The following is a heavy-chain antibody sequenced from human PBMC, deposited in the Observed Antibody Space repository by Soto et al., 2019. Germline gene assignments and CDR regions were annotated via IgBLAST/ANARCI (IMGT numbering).Heavy chain of an antibody. D-gene: IGHD3-22*01. Sequence: GASVKVSCKASGYTFTSYYMHWVRQAPGQGLEWMGRINPSGGSTSYAQKFQGRVTMTRDTSTSTVYMELSSLRSEDTAVYYCARDQTSVTMIVVVMEGTAFDIWGQGTMVTVSS. CDR1: GYTFTSYY. CDR2: INPSGGST. J-gene: IGHJ3*02. CDR3: ARDQTSVTMIVVVMEGTAFDI. V-gene: IGHV1-46*01.